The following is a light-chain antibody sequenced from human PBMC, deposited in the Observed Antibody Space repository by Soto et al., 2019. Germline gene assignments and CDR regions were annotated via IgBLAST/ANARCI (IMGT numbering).Light chain of an antibody. Sequence: DIVMTQSPLSLPVTPGEPASISCRSSQSLLHSNGYNYLDWYLQKPGQSPQLLIYLGSNRSSGVPDRFRRSGSGTDFTLKISRVEAEDVGVHYCMQTLQTPRTLGQGTKVDIK. CDR1: QSLLHSNGYNY. CDR3: MQTLQTPRT. V-gene: IGKV2-28*01. CDR2: LGS. J-gene: IGKJ1*01.